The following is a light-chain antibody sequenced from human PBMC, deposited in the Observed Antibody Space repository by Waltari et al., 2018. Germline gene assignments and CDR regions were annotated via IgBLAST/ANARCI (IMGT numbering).Light chain of an antibody. Sequence: SIMLSQPPSMSVAPGQTARITCGGNNIESESVHWYQQKPGQAPLVVLYDDSARPAGIPRRFSGSNSGNKATLTISRVEAGDEADYYGQLWDTSNDRVVFGGGT. J-gene: IGLJ3*02. CDR3: QLWDTSNDRVV. CDR1: NIESES. CDR2: DDS. V-gene: IGLV3-21*02.